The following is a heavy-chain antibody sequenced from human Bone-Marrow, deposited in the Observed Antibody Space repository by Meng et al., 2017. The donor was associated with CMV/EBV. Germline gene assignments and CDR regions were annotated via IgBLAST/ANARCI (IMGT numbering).Heavy chain of an antibody. D-gene: IGHD3-16*01. V-gene: IGHV1-69*05. J-gene: IGHJ6*04. CDR3: ASPGGSLYYYGMDV. CDR2: IIPIFGTA. CDR1: GGTFSSYA. Sequence: SVKVSCKASGGTFSSYAISWVRQAPGQGLEWMGGIIPIFGTANYAQKFQGRVTITTDESTSTAYMELSSLRSEDTAVYYCASPGGSLYYYGMDVWGKGTTVTVSS.